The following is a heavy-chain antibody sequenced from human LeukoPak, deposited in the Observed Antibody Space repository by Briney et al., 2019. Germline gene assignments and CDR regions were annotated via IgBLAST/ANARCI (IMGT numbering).Heavy chain of an antibody. Sequence: SETLSLTCTVPGGSISSYYWSWIRQPPGKGLEWIGYIYYSGSTNYNPSLKSRVTISVDTSKNQFSLKLSSVTAADTAVYYCAIDGYSAFDIWGQGTMVTVSS. J-gene: IGHJ3*02. V-gene: IGHV4-59*01. CDR1: GGSISSYY. CDR2: IYYSGST. D-gene: IGHD5-12*01. CDR3: AIDGYSAFDI.